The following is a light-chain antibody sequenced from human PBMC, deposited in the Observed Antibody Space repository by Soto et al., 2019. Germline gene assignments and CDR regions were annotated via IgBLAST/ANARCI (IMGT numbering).Light chain of an antibody. Sequence: QSALTQPASVSGSPGQSITISCTGTSSDVGGYNYVSWYQQHPGKAPKLMIYDVSNRPSGVSNRFSGSKSGNTASLTISGLQAEDEADYYCRSFTSSNTGVFGTGTKLTVL. CDR2: DVS. J-gene: IGLJ1*01. CDR1: SSDVGGYNY. V-gene: IGLV2-14*01. CDR3: RSFTSSNTGV.